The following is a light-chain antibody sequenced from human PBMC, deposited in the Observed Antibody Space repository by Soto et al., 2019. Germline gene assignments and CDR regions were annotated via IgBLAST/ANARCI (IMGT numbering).Light chain of an antibody. V-gene: IGKV3-15*01. J-gene: IGKJ1*01. Sequence: EIVSTQSPATLSVSPGERATLSCRASQSVSSNLAWYQQKPGQAPRLLIYGASTRATGIPARFSGSGSGTEFTLTISSLQSEDFAVYYCQQYSNWPPWTFGQGTKVDIK. CDR1: QSVSSN. CDR3: QQYSNWPPWT. CDR2: GAS.